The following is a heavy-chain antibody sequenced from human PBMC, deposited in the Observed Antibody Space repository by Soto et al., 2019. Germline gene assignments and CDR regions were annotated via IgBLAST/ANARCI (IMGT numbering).Heavy chain of an antibody. CDR2: ISTSSTTSAYI. D-gene: IGHD3-10*01. Sequence: EVQLVESGGGLVKPGGSLRLSCAASGFFFSSYSMNWVRQAPGKGLEWVSSISTSSTTSAYIYYADSVKGRFTISRDNAKSSLYLQMNSLRAEDTAVYYCARESGARFYAFDVWGQGTVVTVSS. CDR1: GFFFSSYS. J-gene: IGHJ3*01. V-gene: IGHV3-21*01. CDR3: ARESGARFYAFDV.